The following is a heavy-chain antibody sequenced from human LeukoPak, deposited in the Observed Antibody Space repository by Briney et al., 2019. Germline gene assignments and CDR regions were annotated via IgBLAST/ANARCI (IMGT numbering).Heavy chain of an antibody. CDR3: ARVYRYCSSTSCYPDGFDP. Sequence: SETLSLTCAVYGGSFSGYYWSWIRQPPGKGLEWIGEINHSGSTNYNPSLKSRVTISVDTSKNQFSLKLSSVTAADTAVYYCARVYRYCSSTSCYPDGFDPWGQGTLVTVSS. CDR2: INHSGST. D-gene: IGHD2-2*01. V-gene: IGHV4-34*01. J-gene: IGHJ5*02. CDR1: GGSFSGYY.